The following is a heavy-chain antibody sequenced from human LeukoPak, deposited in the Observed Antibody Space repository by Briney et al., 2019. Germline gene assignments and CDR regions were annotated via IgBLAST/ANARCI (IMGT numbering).Heavy chain of an antibody. Sequence: GGSLRLSCSASGFTFSSYEINWVRQAPGKGLVWVSRINSDGSSTSYADSVKGRFTISRDNAKNTLYLQMNSLRAEDTAVYYCARENSSGWMDYWGQGTLVTVSS. CDR1: GFTFSSYE. CDR3: ARENSSGWMDY. CDR2: INSDGSST. J-gene: IGHJ4*02. V-gene: IGHV3-74*01. D-gene: IGHD6-19*01.